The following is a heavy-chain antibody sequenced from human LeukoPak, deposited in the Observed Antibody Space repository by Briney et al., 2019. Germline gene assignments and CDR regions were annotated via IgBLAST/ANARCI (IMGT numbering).Heavy chain of an antibody. CDR1: GFTFSSYS. CDR3: ARDKDSSSWYGNWFDP. V-gene: IGHV3-64*01. J-gene: IGHJ5*02. Sequence: GGSLRLSCAASGFTFSSYSMNWVRQAPGKGLEYVSAISSNGGSTYYANSVKGRFTISRDNSKNTLYLQMGSLRAEDMAVYYCARDKDSSSWYGNWFDPWGQGTLVTVSS. D-gene: IGHD6-13*01. CDR2: ISSNGGST.